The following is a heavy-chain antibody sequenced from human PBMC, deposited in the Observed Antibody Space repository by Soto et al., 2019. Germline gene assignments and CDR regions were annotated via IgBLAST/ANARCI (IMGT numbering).Heavy chain of an antibody. CDR1: GFTFSSYG. CDR2: ISYDGSNK. V-gene: IGHV3-30*18. Sequence: QVQLLESGGGVVQPGRSLRLSCAASGFTFSSYGMHWVRQAPGKGLEWVAVISYDGSNKYYADSVKGRFTISRDNSKETLYLQMTSLRAEETAVYYCAKDQNYFDYWGQGTLVTVSS. CDR3: AKDQNYFDY. J-gene: IGHJ4*02.